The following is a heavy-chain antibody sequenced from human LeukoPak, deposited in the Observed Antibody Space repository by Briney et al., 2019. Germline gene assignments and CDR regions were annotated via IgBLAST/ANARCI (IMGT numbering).Heavy chain of an antibody. CDR1: GGSIDSSSYY. CDR3: ARVGDSSGPKPYYFDY. V-gene: IGHV4-39*07. Sequence: SETLSLTCTVSGGSIDSSSYYRGWIRQPPGKGLEWIGSIYSSGSTYYNPSLKSRVTISVDKSKNQFSLKLSSVTAADTAVYYCARVGDSSGPKPYYFDYWGQGTLVTVSS. CDR2: IYSSGST. D-gene: IGHD3-22*01. J-gene: IGHJ4*02.